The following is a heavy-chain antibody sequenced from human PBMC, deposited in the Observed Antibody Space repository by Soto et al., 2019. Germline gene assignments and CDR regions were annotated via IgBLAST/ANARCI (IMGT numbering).Heavy chain of an antibody. CDR3: ARDGGYSYGYWPHY. D-gene: IGHD5-18*01. CDR2: ISSSSSYI. V-gene: IGHV3-21*04. CDR1: GFTFSSSS. Sequence: EVQLVESGGGLVKPGGSLRLSCAASGFTFSSSSMNWVRQAPGKGLEWVSSISSSSSYIYYADSVKGRFTISRDNAKNSLYLQMNSLRAEDTAVYYCARDGGYSYGYWPHYWGQGTLVTVSS. J-gene: IGHJ4*02.